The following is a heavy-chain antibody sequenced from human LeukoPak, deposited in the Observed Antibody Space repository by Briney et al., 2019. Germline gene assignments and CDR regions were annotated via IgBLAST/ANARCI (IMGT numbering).Heavy chain of an antibody. J-gene: IGHJ4*02. CDR2: IRYDGSRE. V-gene: IGHV3-30*02. CDR1: GLTFSGYD. CDR3: VGDFDY. Sequence: GGSLRLSCAASGLTFSGYDMDWVRQAPGKGLEWVSFIRYDGSREFYADSVEGRFTISRDNSKDTLYLQMNSFRPEDTAVYYCVGDFDYWGQGTLVTVSS.